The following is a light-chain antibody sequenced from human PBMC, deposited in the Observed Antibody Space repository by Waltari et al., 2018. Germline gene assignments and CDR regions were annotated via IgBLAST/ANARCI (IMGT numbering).Light chain of an antibody. CDR2: DVT. CDR1: ISDVTSFNY. V-gene: IGLV2-14*03. CDR3: ASYTTSNNRV. Sequence: QSALTQPASVSGSPGQSITISCTATISDVTSFNYVSWYQRHSGKAPKLLIFDVTNRPSGTSHRFSGSKSGNTASLTISGLQAEDEADYFCASYTTSNNRVFGGGTRLTVL. J-gene: IGLJ3*02.